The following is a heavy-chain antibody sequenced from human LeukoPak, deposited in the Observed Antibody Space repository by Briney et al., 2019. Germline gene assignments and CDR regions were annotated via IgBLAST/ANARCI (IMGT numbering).Heavy chain of an antibody. D-gene: IGHD3-22*01. V-gene: IGHV3-53*01. CDR2: IYSDGTT. CDR1: GFTVRSNY. Sequence: GGSLRLSCAASGFTVRSNYMSWVRQAPGKGLEWVSEIYSDGTTYYAASVKGRFGISRDNSKNTVDLQMNSLRAEDTAVYYCAKEGYYDSSGYIYYFDYWGQGTLVTVSS. CDR3: AKEGYYDSSGYIYYFDY. J-gene: IGHJ4*02.